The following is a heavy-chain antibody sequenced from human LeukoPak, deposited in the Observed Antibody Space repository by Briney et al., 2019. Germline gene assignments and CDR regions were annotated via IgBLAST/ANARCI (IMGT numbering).Heavy chain of an antibody. CDR2: INPNSGGT. Sequence: ASVKVSCKASGYTFSGYYIHWVRQAPGQGLEWMGWINPNSGGTKYAQNFQGRVTMTRDTSISTAYMGLSRLRPDDTAVYYCAKGRVVAGSKSLTYHWFDPWGQGTLVTVSS. J-gene: IGHJ5*02. V-gene: IGHV1-2*02. CDR3: AKGRVVAGSKSLTYHWFDP. D-gene: IGHD6-19*01. CDR1: GYTFSGYY.